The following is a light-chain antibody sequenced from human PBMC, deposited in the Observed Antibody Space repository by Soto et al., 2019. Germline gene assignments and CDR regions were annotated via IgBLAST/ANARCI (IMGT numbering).Light chain of an antibody. Sequence: DIQGTQSPPSLFVSVGDRVTITCRASQTIGTALDWFQHKPGKAPNLLMSGASNLYTGVPSRCNGGGSGADFTLTSSGLQPEEFATYCGQQAYNVPYTFGQGTKLEIK. V-gene: IGKV1-39*01. CDR1: QTIGTA. CDR3: QQAYNVPYT. CDR2: GAS. J-gene: IGKJ2*01.